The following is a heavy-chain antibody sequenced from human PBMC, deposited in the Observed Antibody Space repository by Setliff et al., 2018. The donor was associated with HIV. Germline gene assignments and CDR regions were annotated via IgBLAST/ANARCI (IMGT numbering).Heavy chain of an antibody. D-gene: IGHD6-19*01. V-gene: IGHV1-2*06. J-gene: IGHJ4*02. CDR3: ARDEVIEVAGDFDN. Sequence: ASVKVSCKASGYSFTGYYMHWVRQAPGQGLEWMGRINPNSGGTSYAQKFQGRVTMTRDTSISTAYMELSRLRSDDTAVYYCARDEVIEVAGDFDNWGQGTLVTVSS. CDR2: INPNSGGT. CDR1: GYSFTGYY.